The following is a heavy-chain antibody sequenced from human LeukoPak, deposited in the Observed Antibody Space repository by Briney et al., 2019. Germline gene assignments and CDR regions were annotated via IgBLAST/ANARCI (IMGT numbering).Heavy chain of an antibody. CDR3: AKDKGPWQQLFPFDY. J-gene: IGHJ4*02. V-gene: IGHV3-23*01. Sequence: GGSLRLSCAASGFTFSSYAMSWVRQAPGKGLEWVSAISGSGGSTYYADSVKGRFTISRDNSKNTLYLQMNSLRAEDTAVYYCAKDKGPWQQLFPFDYWGQGTLVTVSS. CDR1: GFTFSSYA. D-gene: IGHD6-13*01. CDR2: ISGSGGST.